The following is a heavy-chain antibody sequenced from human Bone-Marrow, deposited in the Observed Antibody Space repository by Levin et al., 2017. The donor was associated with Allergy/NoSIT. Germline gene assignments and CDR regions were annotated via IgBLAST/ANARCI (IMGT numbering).Heavy chain of an antibody. Sequence: ASVKVSCTASGYTFSAFGITWVRQAPGQGLEWMGWIRAYSGNTNYAQKLQGRVTMTTDTSTSTAYMELRRLKSDDTAVYYCARVWGDWNYSDYWGQGTLVTVSS. CDR2: IRAYSGNT. CDR3: ARVWGDWNYSDY. V-gene: IGHV1-18*01. J-gene: IGHJ4*02. D-gene: IGHD1-1*01. CDR1: GYTFSAFG.